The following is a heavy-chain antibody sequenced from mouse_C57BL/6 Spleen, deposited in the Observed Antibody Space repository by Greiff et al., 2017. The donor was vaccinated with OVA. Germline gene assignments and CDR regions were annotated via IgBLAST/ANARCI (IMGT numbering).Heavy chain of an antibody. J-gene: IGHJ4*01. D-gene: IGHD2-9*01. V-gene: IGHV1-64*01. Sequence: QVQLQQPGAELVKPGASVKLSCKASGYTFTSYWMHWVKQRPGQGLEWIGMIHPNSGSTNYNEKFKSKATLTVDKSSSTAYMQLSSLTSEDSAVYYCATYYGYDDAMDYWGQGTSVTVSS. CDR2: IHPNSGST. CDR1: GYTFTSYW. CDR3: ATYYGYDDAMDY.